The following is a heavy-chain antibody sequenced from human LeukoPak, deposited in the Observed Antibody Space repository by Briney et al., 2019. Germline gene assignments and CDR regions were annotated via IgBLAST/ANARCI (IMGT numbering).Heavy chain of an antibody. J-gene: IGHJ4*02. D-gene: IGHD2-2*01. CDR2: ISDSGGRP. Sequence: GGSLRLSCAASGFTFSSCATSWVRQAPGKGLEWVSAISDSGGRPYYADSVKGRFTISRDNSKNTLYLQMNSLRAEDTAVYYCARHPEPGYCSSTSCHESYFDYWGQGTLVTVSS. CDR3: ARHPEPGYCSSTSCHESYFDY. V-gene: IGHV3-23*01. CDR1: GFTFSSCA.